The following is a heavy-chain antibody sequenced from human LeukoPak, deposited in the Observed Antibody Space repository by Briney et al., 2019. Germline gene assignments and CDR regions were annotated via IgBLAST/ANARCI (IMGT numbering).Heavy chain of an antibody. CDR2: IYHSGST. CDR1: GGSFSGYY. Sequence: SETLSLTCAVYGGSFSGYYWSWIRQPPGKGLEWIGYIYHSGSTYYNPSLKSRVTISVDRSKNQFSLKLSSVTAADTAVYYCARVTGYSPKGGAFDIWGQGTMVTVSS. CDR3: ARVTGYSPKGGAFDI. J-gene: IGHJ3*02. D-gene: IGHD3-22*01. V-gene: IGHV4-34*01.